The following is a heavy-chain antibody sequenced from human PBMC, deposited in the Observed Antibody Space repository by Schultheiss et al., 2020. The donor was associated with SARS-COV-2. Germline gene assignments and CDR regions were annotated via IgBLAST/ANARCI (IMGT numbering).Heavy chain of an antibody. V-gene: IGHV1-69*13. J-gene: IGHJ4*02. Sequence: SVKVSCKASGGTFSSYAISWVRQAPGQGLEWMGGIIPIFGTTNYAQKFQGRVTITADESTSTAYMELSTLTSEDTAVYYCVTGGFGELHIDYWGQGTLVTVSS. D-gene: IGHD3-10*01. CDR3: VTGGFGELHIDY. CDR2: IIPIFGTT. CDR1: GGTFSSYA.